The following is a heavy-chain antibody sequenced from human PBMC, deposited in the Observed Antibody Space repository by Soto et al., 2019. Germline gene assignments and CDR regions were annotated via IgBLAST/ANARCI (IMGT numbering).Heavy chain of an antibody. CDR2: INPNSGGT. V-gene: IGHV1-2*02. CDR1: GYTFTGYY. D-gene: IGHD6-6*01. J-gene: IGHJ4*02. Sequence: SGYTFTGYYMHWVRQAPGQGLEWMGWINPNSGGTNYAQKFQGRVTMTRDTSISTAYMELSRLRSDDTAVYYCARDTTSIAAHADYWGQGTLVTVSS. CDR3: ARDTTSIAAHADY.